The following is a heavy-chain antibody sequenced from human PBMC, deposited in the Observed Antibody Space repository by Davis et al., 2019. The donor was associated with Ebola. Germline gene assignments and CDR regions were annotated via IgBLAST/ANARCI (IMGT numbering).Heavy chain of an antibody. CDR1: GYTFTSYA. CDR3: ARGGGYCSGGSCYPHYYYGMDV. J-gene: IGHJ6*02. V-gene: IGHV1-18*01. D-gene: IGHD2-15*01. CDR2: ISAYNGNT. Sequence: ASVKVSCKASGYTFTSYAMHWVRQAPGQRLEWMGWISAYNGNTNYAQKLQGRVTMTTDTSTSTAYMELRSLRSDDTAVYYCARGGGYCSGGSCYPHYYYGMDVWGQGTTVTVSS.